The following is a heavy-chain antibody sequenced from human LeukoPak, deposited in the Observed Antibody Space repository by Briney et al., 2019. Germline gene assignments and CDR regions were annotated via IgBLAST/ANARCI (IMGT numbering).Heavy chain of an antibody. CDR2: IDHSGST. Sequence: SETLSLTCTVSGGSISSGGYYWSWIRQPPGKGLEWIGEIDHSGSTNYNPSLKSRVTISVDTSKNQFSLKLSSVTAADTAVYYCARGGPVVTPKDFDYWGQGTLVTVSS. CDR1: GGSISSGGYY. CDR3: ARGGPVVTPKDFDY. J-gene: IGHJ4*02. V-gene: IGHV4-61*08. D-gene: IGHD4-23*01.